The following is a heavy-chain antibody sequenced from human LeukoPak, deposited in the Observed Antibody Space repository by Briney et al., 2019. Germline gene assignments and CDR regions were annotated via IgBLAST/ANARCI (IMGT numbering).Heavy chain of an antibody. J-gene: IGHJ4*02. Sequence: GGSLRLSCAASGFTFSSFAMSWVRQAPGKGLEWVSVISGSGVSTYYADFVKGRFTISRDSSKNTLYLQMNSLRAEDTAVYYCAREASILDYWSQGTLVTVSS. V-gene: IGHV3-23*01. CDR3: AREASILDY. CDR2: ISGSGVST. CDR1: GFTFSSFA.